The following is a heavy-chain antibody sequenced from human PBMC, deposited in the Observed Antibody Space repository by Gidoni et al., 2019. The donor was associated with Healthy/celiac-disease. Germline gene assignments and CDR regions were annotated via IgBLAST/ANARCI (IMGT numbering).Heavy chain of an antibody. CDR3: ARAGKSQYCSSTSCYGDYFDY. J-gene: IGHJ4*02. D-gene: IGHD2-2*01. V-gene: IGHV4-34*01. CDR2: INHSAST. CDR1: GWSFSGYY. Sequence: QVQLQQWGAGLLKPSETLSLTCAVYGWSFSGYYCSWICQHPGKGLEWIGEINHSASTNYNPSLKSRVTISLDTAKDQFSLKLSSVTAADTAVYYCARAGKSQYCSSTSCYGDYFDYWGQGTLVTVSA.